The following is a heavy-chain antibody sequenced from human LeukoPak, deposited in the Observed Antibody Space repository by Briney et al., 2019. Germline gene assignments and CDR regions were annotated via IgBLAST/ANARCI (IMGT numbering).Heavy chain of an antibody. J-gene: IGHJ5*02. CDR3: ARQLIRSRGGANWFDP. CDR1: GGSIGSYY. CDR2: SYTSGIT. Sequence: PSKTLSLTCTVSGGSIGSYYWSWIRQPPGQGMGWIGYSYTSGITTSNPSLKSRVTISVDTAKNQFSLKLSSVAAADTAVYYCARQLIRSRGGANWFDPWGQGTLVTVSS. V-gene: IGHV4-4*09. D-gene: IGHD3-16*01.